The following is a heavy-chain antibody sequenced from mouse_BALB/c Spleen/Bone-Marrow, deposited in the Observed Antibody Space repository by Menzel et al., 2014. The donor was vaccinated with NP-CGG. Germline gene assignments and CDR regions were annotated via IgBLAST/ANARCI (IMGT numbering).Heavy chain of an antibody. Sequence: QSGTVLARPGASVKVSCKASGYTFTSYWMHWVKQRPGQGLEWIGAIYPGNSGTSYNQKFKGKAKLTAVTSTSTAYMELSSLTNEDSAVYYCTRAMITRAWFAYWGQGTLVTVSA. CDR3: TRAMITRAWFAY. CDR1: GYTFTSYW. V-gene: IGHV1-5*01. CDR2: IYPGNSGT. D-gene: IGHD2-4*01. J-gene: IGHJ3*01.